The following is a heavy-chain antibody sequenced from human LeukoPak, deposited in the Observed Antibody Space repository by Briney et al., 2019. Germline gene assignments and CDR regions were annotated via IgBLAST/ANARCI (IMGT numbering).Heavy chain of an antibody. CDR2: IDYSGST. CDR1: GASITTYY. D-gene: IGHD4-23*01. V-gene: IGHV4-59*08. CDR3: TRHPGGNAAHRFDY. Sequence: SETLSLTCTVSGASITTYYWSWIRQPPGKGLEWIGYIDYSGSTNYNPSLKSRVTISVDTSKNQFSLNLNSVTAADTAVYYCTRHPGGNAAHRFDYWGQGFLVTVSS. J-gene: IGHJ4*02.